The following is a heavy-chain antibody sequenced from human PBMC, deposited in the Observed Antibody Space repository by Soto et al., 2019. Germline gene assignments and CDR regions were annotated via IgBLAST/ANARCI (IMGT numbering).Heavy chain of an antibody. J-gene: IGHJ4*02. CDR2: IWYDGSNK. D-gene: IGHD2-21*02. V-gene: IGHV3-33*01. CDR1: GFTFSSYG. Sequence: QVQLVESGGGVVQPGRSLRLSCAASGFTFSSYGMHWVRQAPGKGLEWVAVIWYDGSNKYYADSVKGRFTISRDNSKNTLYLQMNSLRAEDTAVYYCARDHLAYCGGDCYYFDYWGQGTLVTVSS. CDR3: ARDHLAYCGGDCYYFDY.